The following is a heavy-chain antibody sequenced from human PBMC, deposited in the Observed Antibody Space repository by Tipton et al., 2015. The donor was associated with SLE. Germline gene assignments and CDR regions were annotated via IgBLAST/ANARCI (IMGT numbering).Heavy chain of an antibody. D-gene: IGHD2-2*02. CDR1: DGSISNYY. CDR2: IYYSGST. CDR3: ARLYGSDFDF. V-gene: IGHV4-59*12. J-gene: IGHJ3*01. Sequence: TLSLTCTVSDGSISNYYWGWVRQPPGKGLEWIGYIYYSGSTNYNPSLKSRVTISVDTSKNQFSLKLNSVTAADTAVYYCARLYGSDFDFWGQGTMVIVSS.